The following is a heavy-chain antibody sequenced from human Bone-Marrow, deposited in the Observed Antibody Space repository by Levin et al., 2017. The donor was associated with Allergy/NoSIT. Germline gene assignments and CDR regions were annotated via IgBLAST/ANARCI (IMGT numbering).Heavy chain of an antibody. D-gene: IGHD2-15*01. CDR2: ISYDGSNK. V-gene: IGHV3-30-3*01. J-gene: IGHJ5*02. CDR3: ARDCTARSGGNSWFDP. CDR1: GFTFISYA. Sequence: PGGSLRLSCAASGFTFISYAMHWVRQAPGKGLEWVAVISYDGSNKYYADSVKGRFTISRDNSKNTLYLQMNSLRAEDTAVYYCARDCTARSGGNSWFDPWGQGTLVTVSS.